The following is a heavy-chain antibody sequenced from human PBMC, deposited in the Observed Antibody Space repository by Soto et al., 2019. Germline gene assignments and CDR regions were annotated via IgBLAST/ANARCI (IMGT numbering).Heavy chain of an antibody. J-gene: IGHJ5*02. Sequence: QVQLQESGPGLVKPSQTLSLTCTVSGDSLGSGDYYWTWLRQPPGKGLEWIGYIYYIGTTFYKPSLVSLVNISIDTSKHHFSLRLTSVTAADTAVYYRSRGSTYYGFLTWGQGTLVTISS. CDR3: SRGSTYYGFLT. V-gene: IGHV4-30-4*01. CDR1: GDSLGSGDYY. CDR2: IYYIGTT. D-gene: IGHD3-10*01.